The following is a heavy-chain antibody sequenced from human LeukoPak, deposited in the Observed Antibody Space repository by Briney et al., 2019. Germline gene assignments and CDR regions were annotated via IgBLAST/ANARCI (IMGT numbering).Heavy chain of an antibody. CDR3: ARIRLGSSGYYFTQIKEYYFDY. Sequence: SETLSLTCTVSGYSISSGYYWGWIRQPPGKGLEWIGSIYHSGSTYYNPSLKSRVTISVDTSKNQFSLKLSSVTAADTAVYYCARIRLGSSGYYFTQIKEYYFDYWGQGTLVTVSS. V-gene: IGHV4-38-2*02. D-gene: IGHD3-22*01. CDR1: GYSISSGYY. J-gene: IGHJ4*02. CDR2: IYHSGST.